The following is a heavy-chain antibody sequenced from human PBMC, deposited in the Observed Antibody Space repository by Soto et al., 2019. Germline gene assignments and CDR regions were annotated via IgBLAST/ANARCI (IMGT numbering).Heavy chain of an antibody. CDR1: GFIFSNYA. D-gene: IGHD2-15*01. J-gene: IGHJ4*02. V-gene: IGHV3-64*02. CDR3: ARVFYYSGGNYYDY. Sequence: GGSLRLSCAASGFIFSNYAMHWVRQAPGKGLEYVSAITSNGGGTYYADSVKGRFTISRDNSKNTLYLQMGSLRAEDTAVYYCARVFYYSGGNYYDYWGQGTLVTVSS. CDR2: ITSNGGGT.